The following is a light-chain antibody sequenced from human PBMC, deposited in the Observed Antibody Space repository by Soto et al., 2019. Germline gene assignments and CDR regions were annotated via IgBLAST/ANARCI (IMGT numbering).Light chain of an antibody. CDR1: QSVSSY. CDR3: QQRSNWEYT. J-gene: IGKJ2*01. CDR2: DAS. Sequence: EIVLTQSPATLSLSPGERATLSCRASQSVSSYLAWYQQKVGQAPRLLLYDASNRATGIPARFSGRGSGTHLTRTISRLEPEDFAFYYCQQRSNWEYTFGQGTKREI. V-gene: IGKV3-11*01.